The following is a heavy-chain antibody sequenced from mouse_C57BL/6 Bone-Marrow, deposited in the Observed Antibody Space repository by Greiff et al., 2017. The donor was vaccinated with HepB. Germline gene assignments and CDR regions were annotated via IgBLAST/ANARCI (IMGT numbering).Heavy chain of an antibody. D-gene: IGHD1-1*01. Sequence: EVQLVESGGGLVQPGGSLSLSCAASGFTFTDYYMSWVRQPPGKALEWLGFIRNKANGYTTEYSASVKGRFTISRDNSQSILYLQMNALRAEDSATYYCARSSYYYGSSYPAWFAYWGQGTLVTVSA. CDR1: GFTFTDYY. J-gene: IGHJ3*01. CDR3: ARSSYYYGSSYPAWFAY. CDR2: IRNKANGYTT. V-gene: IGHV7-3*01.